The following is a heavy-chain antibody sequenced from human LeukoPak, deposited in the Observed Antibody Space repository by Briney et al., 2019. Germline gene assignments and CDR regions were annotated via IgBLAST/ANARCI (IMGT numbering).Heavy chain of an antibody. V-gene: IGHV3-15*01. D-gene: IGHD3-9*01. CDR1: GFTFSNAW. CDR2: IKTKTDGGTT. CDR3: TKDQLLQYFDWLSPSYHFDY. J-gene: IGHJ4*02. Sequence: GGSLRLSCAASGFTFSNAWMSWVRQAPGKGLEWVGRIKTKTDGGTTDYAAPVKGRFTISRDDSKNTLYLQMNSLKTEDTAVYYCTKDQLLQYFDWLSPSYHFDYWGQGTLVTVSS.